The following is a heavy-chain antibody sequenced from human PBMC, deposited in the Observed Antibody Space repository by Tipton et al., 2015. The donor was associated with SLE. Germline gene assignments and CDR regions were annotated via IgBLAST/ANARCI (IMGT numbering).Heavy chain of an antibody. CDR2: IYYSGST. Sequence: TLSLTCTVSGGSISSYYWSWIRQPPGKGLEWIGYIYYSGSTNYNPPLKSRVTISVDTSKNQFSLKLSSVTAADTAVYYCARGGIAVAGTRTYFDYWGQGTLVTVSS. CDR1: GGSISSYY. J-gene: IGHJ4*02. D-gene: IGHD6-19*01. CDR3: ARGGIAVAGTRTYFDY. V-gene: IGHV4-59*01.